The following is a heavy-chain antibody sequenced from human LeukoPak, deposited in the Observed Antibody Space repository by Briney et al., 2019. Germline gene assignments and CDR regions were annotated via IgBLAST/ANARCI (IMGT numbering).Heavy chain of an antibody. CDR1: GYSISSGYY. CDR2: IYYSGST. V-gene: IGHV4-38-2*02. J-gene: IGHJ6*03. D-gene: IGHD3-9*01. Sequence: SETLSLTCTVSGYSISSGYYWGWIRQPPGKGLEWIGSIYYSGSTYYNPSLKSRVTISVDTSKNQFSLKLSSVTAADTAVYYCARANYDKYYYYMDVWGKGTTVTVSS. CDR3: ARANYDKYYYYMDV.